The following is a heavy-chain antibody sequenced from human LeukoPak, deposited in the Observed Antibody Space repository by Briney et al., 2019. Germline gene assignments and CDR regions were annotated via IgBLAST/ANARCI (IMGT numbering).Heavy chain of an antibody. CDR1: GGSISSYY. V-gene: IGHV4-4*07. CDR3: ARERTYCSSTSCRNQYFQH. Sequence: SETLSLTCTVSGGSISSYYWSWIRQPAGKGLEWIGRIYTSGSINYNPSLKSRVTISVDTSKNQFSLKLSSVTAADTAVYYCARERTYCSSTSCRNQYFQHWGQGTLVTVSS. J-gene: IGHJ1*01. D-gene: IGHD2-2*01. CDR2: IYTSGSI.